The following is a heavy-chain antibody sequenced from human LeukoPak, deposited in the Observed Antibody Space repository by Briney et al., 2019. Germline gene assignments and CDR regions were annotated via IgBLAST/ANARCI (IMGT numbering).Heavy chain of an antibody. CDR2: IFTSGST. CDR1: GGSFSGYY. D-gene: IGHD3-22*01. V-gene: IGHV4-59*10. CDR3: ARSRNNYYDSSYYMDV. Sequence: SETLSLTCAVYGGSFSGYYWSWIRQPAGKGLEWIGRIFTSGSTNYNPSLKSRVTMSVDTSKNQFSLKLSSVTAADTAVYYCARSRNNYYDSSYYMDVWGKGTTVTISS. J-gene: IGHJ6*03.